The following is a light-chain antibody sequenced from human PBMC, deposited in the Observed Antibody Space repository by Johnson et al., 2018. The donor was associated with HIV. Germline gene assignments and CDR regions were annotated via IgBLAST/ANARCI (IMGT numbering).Light chain of an antibody. V-gene: IGLV1-51*01. J-gene: IGLJ1*01. CDR2: DTN. Sequence: SVLTQPPSVSAAPGQQVTISCSGSSSNIGNNYVSWYQQLPGTAPKLLIYDTNKRPSGIPDRFSGSQSGTSATLGITGLQTGDEADYYCRTGATRLSVDVFGTGTKVTVL. CDR1: SSNIGNNY. CDR3: RTGATRLSVDV.